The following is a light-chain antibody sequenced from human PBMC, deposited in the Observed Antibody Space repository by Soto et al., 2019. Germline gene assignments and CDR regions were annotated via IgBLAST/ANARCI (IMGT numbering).Light chain of an antibody. Sequence: QSVLTQPPSASGTPGQRVTISCSGSSSNIGSNYVYWYQQLPGTAPKLLIYRNNQRPSGVPDRFSGSKSGTSASLAISGLRSEDEADYYCAAWDDSLSGLVFGTGTKLNVL. CDR2: RNN. CDR3: AAWDDSLSGLV. J-gene: IGLJ1*01. V-gene: IGLV1-47*01. CDR1: SSNIGSNY.